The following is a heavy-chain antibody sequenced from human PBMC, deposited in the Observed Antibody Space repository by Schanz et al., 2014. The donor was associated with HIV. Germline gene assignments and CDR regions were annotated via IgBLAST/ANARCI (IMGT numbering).Heavy chain of an antibody. CDR2: ISSGGNTI. V-gene: IGHV3-48*02. CDR3: ARGWRENSFDV. D-gene: IGHD2-15*01. CDR1: GFTFSRYG. Sequence: VQLVESGGGVVQPGRSLRLSCVASGFTFSRYGMHWVRQTPARGLEWISFISSGGNTIYYADSVRGRFTVSRDDARNSLSLQLNSLRDEDTAVYFCARGWRENSFDVWGQGTIVTVSS. J-gene: IGHJ3*01.